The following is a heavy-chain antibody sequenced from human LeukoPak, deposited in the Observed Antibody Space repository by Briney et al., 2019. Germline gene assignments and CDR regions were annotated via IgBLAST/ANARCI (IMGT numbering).Heavy chain of an antibody. Sequence: GASVKVSCKASGYTFTSYYMHWVRQAPGQGLEWMGIINPSGGSTSYAQKFQGRVTMTRDTSTSTVYMELSSLRSEDTAVYYCARDKYCSGGSCYPRIDYWGQGTLVTVSS. J-gene: IGHJ4*02. CDR3: ARDKYCSGGSCYPRIDY. CDR2: INPSGGST. D-gene: IGHD2-15*01. CDR1: GYTFTSYY. V-gene: IGHV1-46*01.